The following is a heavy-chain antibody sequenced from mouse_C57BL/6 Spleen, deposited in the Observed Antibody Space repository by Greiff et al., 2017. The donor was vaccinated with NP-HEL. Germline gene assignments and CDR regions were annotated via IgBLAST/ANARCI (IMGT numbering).Heavy chain of an antibody. CDR2: ISDGGSYT. Sequence: EVMLVESGGGLVKPGGSLKLSCAASGFTFSSYAMSWVRQTPEKRLEWVATISDGGSYTYYPDNVKGRFTISRDNAKNNLYLQMSHLKSEDTAMYYCARDRDYLGDYFDYWGQGTTLTVSS. CDR3: ARDRDYLGDYFDY. D-gene: IGHD2-4*01. V-gene: IGHV5-4*01. CDR1: GFTFSSYA. J-gene: IGHJ2*01.